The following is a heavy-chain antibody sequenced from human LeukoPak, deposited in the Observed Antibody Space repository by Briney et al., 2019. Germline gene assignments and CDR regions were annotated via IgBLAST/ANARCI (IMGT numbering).Heavy chain of an antibody. CDR3: ARDFWATNYYYGMDV. Sequence: EGSLRLSCAASGFTFRNYAMAWVRQAPGKGLECVSAISGSGDSVRHADSVKGRFTISRDNSKNTLYLQMNNLRAEDTALYYCARDFWATNYYYGMDVWGQGTTVTVS. CDR1: GFTFRNYA. D-gene: IGHD3-3*01. CDR2: ISGSGDSV. V-gene: IGHV3-23*01. J-gene: IGHJ6*02.